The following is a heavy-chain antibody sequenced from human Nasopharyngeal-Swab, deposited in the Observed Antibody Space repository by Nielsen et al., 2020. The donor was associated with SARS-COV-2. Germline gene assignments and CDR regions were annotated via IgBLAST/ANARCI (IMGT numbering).Heavy chain of an antibody. CDR2: SSSSSSYI. J-gene: IGHJ3*02. CDR3: ARDLGDDAFDI. CDR1: GFTFSSYS. Sequence: GGSLRLSCAASGFTFSSYSMNWVRQAPGKGLEWVSSSSSSSSYIYYADSVKGRFTISRDNAKNSLYLQMNSLRAEDTAVYYCARDLGDDAFDIWGQGTMVTVSS. D-gene: IGHD3-16*01. V-gene: IGHV3-21*01.